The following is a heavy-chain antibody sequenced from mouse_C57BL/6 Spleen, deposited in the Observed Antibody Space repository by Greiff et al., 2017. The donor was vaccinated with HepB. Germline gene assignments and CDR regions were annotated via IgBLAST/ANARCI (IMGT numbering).Heavy chain of an antibody. CDR1: GYTFTDYY. J-gene: IGHJ3*01. CDR2: INPYNGGT. CDR3: AKGGITTVVVPPFAY. Sequence: EVKLLESGPVLVKPGASVKMSCKASGYTFTDYYMNWVKQSHGKSLEWIGVINPYNGGTSYNQKFKGKATLTVDKSSSTAYMELNSLTSEDSAVYYCAKGGITTVVVPPFAYWGQGTLVTVSA. V-gene: IGHV1-19*01. D-gene: IGHD1-1*01.